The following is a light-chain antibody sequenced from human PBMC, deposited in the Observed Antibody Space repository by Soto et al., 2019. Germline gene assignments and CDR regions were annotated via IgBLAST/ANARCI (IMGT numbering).Light chain of an antibody. V-gene: IGKV3-15*01. CDR3: QQFNNWPQT. Sequence: EIVMTQSPATLSVSPGERASLSCRASQSVRSNLAWYQHKPGQAPRLLIYGASTRATGIPARFSGSGPGTGFTLTISSLQSEDFAVYYCQQFNNWPQTFGQGTKVEIK. J-gene: IGKJ1*01. CDR1: QSVRSN. CDR2: GAS.